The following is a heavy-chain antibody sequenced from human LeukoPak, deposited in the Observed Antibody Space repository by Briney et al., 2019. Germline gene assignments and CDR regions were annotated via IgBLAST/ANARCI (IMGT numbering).Heavy chain of an antibody. CDR3: ATAHLGVPGNMDMVFDY. D-gene: IGHD2-2*03. Sequence: PGGSLRLSCAASGFAFSSYAMGWVRQAPGKGLEWVSAIGGSGDRTYYADSVKGRFAISRDNSKKTLYLQMDSLRAEDTAVYYCATAHLGVPGNMDMVFDYWGQGTLVTVPS. CDR1: GFAFSSYA. J-gene: IGHJ4*02. V-gene: IGHV3-23*01. CDR2: IGGSGDRT.